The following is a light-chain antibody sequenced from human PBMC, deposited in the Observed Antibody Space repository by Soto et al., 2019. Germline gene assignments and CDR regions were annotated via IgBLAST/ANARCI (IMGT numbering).Light chain of an antibody. CDR1: SSNIGSNY. V-gene: IGLV1-47*01. J-gene: IGLJ2*01. CDR2: RDS. Sequence: QSVLTQPPSASGTPGQRVTISCSGSSSNIGSNYVYWYQQVPGTAPKLLIYRDSHRTSGVPDRFSGSKSGTSASLAISGLRSEDEADYYCAVWDDSLSGRVVFGGGTQLTVL. CDR3: AVWDDSLSGRVV.